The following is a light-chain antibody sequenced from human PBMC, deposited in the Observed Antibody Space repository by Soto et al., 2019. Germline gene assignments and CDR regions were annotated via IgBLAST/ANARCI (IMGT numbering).Light chain of an antibody. V-gene: IGLV2-14*01. CDR1: SSDVGDYNY. J-gene: IGLJ1*01. CDR2: EVS. CDR3: SSYTSSNTLEV. Sequence: QSALTQPASVSGSPGQSITISCTGTSSDVGDYNYVSWYQHHPHRAPKLLIYEVSYRPSGVSSRFSGSKSGNTASLTISGLQAEDEADYYCSSYTSSNTLEVFGVGTKLTVL.